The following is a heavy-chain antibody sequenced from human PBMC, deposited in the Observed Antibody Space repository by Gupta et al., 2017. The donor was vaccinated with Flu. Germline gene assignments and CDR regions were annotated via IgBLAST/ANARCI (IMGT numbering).Heavy chain of an antibody. CDR1: GFSLSTSGVG. J-gene: IGHJ3*02. CDR3: ARFLTRFGEYEIKRLLAAFDI. V-gene: IGHV2-5*01. Sequence: QITLKESGPTLVKPTQTLTLTCTFPGFSLSTSGVGVGWIRQPPGKALEWLALIYWNDDKRYSPSLKSRLTITKDTSKNQVVLTMTNMDPVDTATYYCARFLTRFGEYEIKRLLAAFDIWGQGTMVTVSS. D-gene: IGHD3-10*01. CDR2: IYWNDDK.